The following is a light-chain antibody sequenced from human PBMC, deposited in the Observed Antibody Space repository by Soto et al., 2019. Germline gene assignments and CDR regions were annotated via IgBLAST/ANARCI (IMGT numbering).Light chain of an antibody. CDR2: RAS. CDR3: QQYNSYPWT. J-gene: IGKJ2*02. CDR1: QSISSW. Sequence: DIQMTQSPSTLSASVGDRVIITCRASQSISSWLAWYQQKPGKVPKLLIYRASSLQSGVPSRFSGSGSGTEFTLTISSLQPDDFATYYCQQYNSYPWTFGQGTKLEIK. V-gene: IGKV1-5*03.